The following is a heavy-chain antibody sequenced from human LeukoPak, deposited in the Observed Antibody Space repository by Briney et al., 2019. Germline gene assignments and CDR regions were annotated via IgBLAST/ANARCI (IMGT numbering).Heavy chain of an antibody. CDR2: ITSSGSNT. CDR3: AKDGDSSGYYWDS. V-gene: IGHV3-23*01. Sequence: PGRSLRLSCAAPGFTFSKYVVSWVRQAPGKGLEWVSLITSSGSNTYYADSVKGRFTISRDNSKSTLYLQMNSLRAEDTAVYFCAKDGDSSGYYWDSWGQGTLVTVSS. CDR1: GFTFSKYV. D-gene: IGHD3-22*01. J-gene: IGHJ4*02.